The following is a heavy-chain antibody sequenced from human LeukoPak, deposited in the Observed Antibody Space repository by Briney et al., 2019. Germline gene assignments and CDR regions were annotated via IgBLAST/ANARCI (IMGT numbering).Heavy chain of an antibody. CDR2: MNPNSGNT. CDR3: ARGLEDTVRGVITSYYYYGMDV. V-gene: IGHV1-8*01. CDR1: GYTFTSYD. J-gene: IGHJ6*02. D-gene: IGHD3-10*01. Sequence: ASVKVSCKASGYTFTSYDINWVRQATGQGLEWMGWMNPNSGNTGYAQKFQGRVTMTRNTSISTAYMELSSLRSEDTAVYYCARGLEDTVRGVITSYYYYGMDVWGQGTTVTVSS.